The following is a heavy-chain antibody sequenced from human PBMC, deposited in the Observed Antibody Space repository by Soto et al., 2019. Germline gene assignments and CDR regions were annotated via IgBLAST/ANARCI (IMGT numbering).Heavy chain of an antibody. V-gene: IGHV2-5*02. J-gene: IGHJ4*02. CDR1: GFSLPTDRMG. D-gene: IGHD1-26*01. CDR2: IYWEDTK. CDR3: ARDNGGRFLY. Sequence: ITLKESGPTLVKPTQTLTLTCTFSGFSLPTDRMGVGGIRQPPGKALEWLAVIYWEDTKTYRPSLKSRLTLTKDPRKKQAALTMADMDPVHTATYYCARDNGGRFLYWGQGNVVTVSS.